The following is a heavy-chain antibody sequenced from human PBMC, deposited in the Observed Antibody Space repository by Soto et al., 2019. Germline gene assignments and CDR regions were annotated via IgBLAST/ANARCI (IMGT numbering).Heavy chain of an antibody. V-gene: IGHV1-2*02. CDR2: INPNSGGT. J-gene: IGHJ3*02. CDR3: AREIKRGDAFDI. Sequence: ASVKVSCKASGYTFTGYYMHWVRQAPGQGLEWMGWINPNSGGTNYAQKFQGRVTMTRDTSISTAYMELSRLRSDDTAVYYCAREIKRGDAFDIWGQGTMVTVSS. CDR1: GYTFTGYY. D-gene: IGHD3-10*01.